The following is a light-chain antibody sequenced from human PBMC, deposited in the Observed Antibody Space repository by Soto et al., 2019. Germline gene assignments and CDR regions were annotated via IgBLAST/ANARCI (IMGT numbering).Light chain of an antibody. J-gene: IGKJ3*01. CDR3: QHYNNLPPFT. V-gene: IGKV1-33*01. CDR2: GAS. Sequence: DIQMTQSPSSLSASVGARVSITCQASQDIGTSLSWFQHKPGRAPKLLIYGASYLETGVPSRFRGSGSGTDFTFTITGLQPEAIATYYCQHYNNLPPFTFGPGTIVDIK. CDR1: QDIGTS.